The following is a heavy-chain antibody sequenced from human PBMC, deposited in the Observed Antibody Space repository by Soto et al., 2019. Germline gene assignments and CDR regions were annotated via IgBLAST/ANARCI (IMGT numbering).Heavy chain of an antibody. Sequence: GGSLRLSCAASGFTFSTFPMSWVRQAPGKGLEWVATIYDGGVRTYYADSVEGRFTISRDDSRNTLYLQMNNMRGDDTAVYYCVKKEMARTGVPYYYDYWGQGALVTVSS. CDR2: IYDGGVRT. CDR3: VKKEMARTGVPYYYDY. J-gene: IGHJ4*02. CDR1: GFTFSTFP. D-gene: IGHD2-8*01. V-gene: IGHV3-23*01.